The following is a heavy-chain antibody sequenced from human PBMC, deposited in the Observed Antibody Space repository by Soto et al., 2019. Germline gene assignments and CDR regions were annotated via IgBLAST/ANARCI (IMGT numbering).Heavy chain of an antibody. CDR1: GFTFSSYG. Sequence: QVQLVESGGGVVQPGRSLRLSCAASGFTFSSYGMHWVRQAPGKGLEWVAVIWYDGSNKYYADSVKGRFTISRDNSKNTLYLQMNSLRAEDTAVYYCARDTGIKNFYYYYGMDVWVQGTTVTVSS. V-gene: IGHV3-33*01. J-gene: IGHJ6*02. CDR2: IWYDGSNK. CDR3: ARDTGIKNFYYYYGMDV. D-gene: IGHD2-8*02.